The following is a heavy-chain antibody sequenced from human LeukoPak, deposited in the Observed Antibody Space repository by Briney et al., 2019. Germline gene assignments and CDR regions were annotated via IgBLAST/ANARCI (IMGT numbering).Heavy chain of an antibody. J-gene: IGHJ3*02. CDR3: ARSRLWLRDAFDI. V-gene: IGHV4-31*03. D-gene: IGHD5-12*01. CDR1: GGSISSGGYY. CDR2: IYYSGST. Sequence: PSQTLSLTCTVSGGSISSGGYYWSWIRQHPGKGLEWIGYIYYSGSTYYNPSLKSRVTISVDTSKNQFSLKLSSVTAADTAVYYCARSRLWLRDAFDIWGQGTMVTASS.